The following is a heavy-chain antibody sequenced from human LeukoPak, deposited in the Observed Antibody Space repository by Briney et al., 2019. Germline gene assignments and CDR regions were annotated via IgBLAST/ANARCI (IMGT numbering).Heavy chain of an antibody. V-gene: IGHV3-53*04. CDR2: IYSGGST. CDR3: ARATHYYYDSSGYLNGGYYFDY. Sequence: GGSLRLSCAASGFTVSSNYMSWVRQAPGKGLEWVSVIYSGGSTYYADSVKGRFTISRHNSKNTLYLQMNSLRTVDTAVYYCARATHYYYDSSGYLNGGYYFDYWGQGTLVTVSS. CDR1: GFTVSSNY. J-gene: IGHJ4*02. D-gene: IGHD3-22*01.